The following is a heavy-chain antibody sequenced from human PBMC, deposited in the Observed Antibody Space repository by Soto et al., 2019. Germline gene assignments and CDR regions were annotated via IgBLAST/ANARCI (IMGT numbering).Heavy chain of an antibody. CDR3: ATLSGSYYGMDV. Sequence: PGGSLRLSCRTSGFTFSKSWMRWVRQAPGKGLEWIGRIRPNADGGTVEYAAPVKGRFVISRDDSANTMYLQMNSLRAEDTAVYYCATLSGSYYGMDVWGQGTTVTVSS. V-gene: IGHV3-15*01. D-gene: IGHD1-26*01. CDR1: GFTFSKSW. J-gene: IGHJ6*02. CDR2: IRPNADGGTV.